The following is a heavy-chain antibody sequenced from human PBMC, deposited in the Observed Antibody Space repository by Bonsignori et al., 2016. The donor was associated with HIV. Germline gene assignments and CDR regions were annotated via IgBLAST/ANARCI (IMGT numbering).Heavy chain of an antibody. CDR3: NSPPYNDQRESDS. V-gene: IGHV3-15*01. Sequence: VRQAPGKGLEWVSRIRSKSAGGTADYGAPVKGRFTILRDDSQNMLYLQMNSLKPEDTAVYYCNSPPYNDQRESDSWGQGTLVTVSS. CDR2: IRSKSAGGTA. D-gene: IGHD3-10*01. J-gene: IGHJ4*02.